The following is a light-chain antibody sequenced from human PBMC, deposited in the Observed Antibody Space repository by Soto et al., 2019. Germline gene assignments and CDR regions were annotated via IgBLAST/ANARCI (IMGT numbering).Light chain of an antibody. Sequence: DIVMTQSPDSLAVSLGERATINCKSSQSVLHSSNTNNYLAWYQKKPGPPPKLLIYWASTRESGVTDRFSGSGSGTDFTLTISSLQPEDGAVYYCQQYYDAPLAFGGGTRVEI. CDR3: QQYYDAPLA. CDR2: WAS. V-gene: IGKV4-1*01. J-gene: IGKJ4*01. CDR1: QSVLHSSNTNNY.